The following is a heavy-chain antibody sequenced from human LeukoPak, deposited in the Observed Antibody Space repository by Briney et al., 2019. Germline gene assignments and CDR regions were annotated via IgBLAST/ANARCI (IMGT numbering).Heavy chain of an antibody. Sequence: LTGGSLRLSCAASGFTFSSYEMNWVRQAPGKGLEWVSYISSSGSTIYYADSVKGRFTISRDNAKNSLYLQMNSLRAEDTAVYYCTGHHQAYSRTYWGQGTLVTVSS. CDR3: TGHHQAYSRTY. CDR2: ISSSGSTI. CDR1: GFTFSSYE. V-gene: IGHV3-48*03. D-gene: IGHD6-13*01. J-gene: IGHJ4*02.